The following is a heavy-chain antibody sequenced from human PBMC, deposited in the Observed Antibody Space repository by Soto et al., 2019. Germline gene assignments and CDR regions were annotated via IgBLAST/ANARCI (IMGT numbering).Heavy chain of an antibody. V-gene: IGHV1-46*01. Sequence: ASVKVSCKASGYTFTGYCMHWVRQAPGQGLEWMGWINPSGGSTSYAQKFQGRVTMTRDTSTSTVYMELSSLRSEDTAVYYCARGADNYYDSSGYETPYFDYWGQGTLVTVSS. J-gene: IGHJ4*02. CDR1: GYTFTGYC. D-gene: IGHD3-22*01. CDR3: ARGADNYYDSSGYETPYFDY. CDR2: INPSGGST.